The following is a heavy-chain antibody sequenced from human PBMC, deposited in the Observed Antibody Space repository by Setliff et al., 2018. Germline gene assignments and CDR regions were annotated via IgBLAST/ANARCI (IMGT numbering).Heavy chain of an antibody. CDR2: IYYSGLT. D-gene: IGHD3-10*01. Sequence: PSENLSLTCTVSGGSIRSSTHYWGWIRQPPGKGLEWIGTIYYSGLTYYTPSLRSRATISVDTSKNRFSLQLSSVTAADTAVYYCAGYQGSGSNYKVVNWFDPWGQGTLVTVSS. V-gene: IGHV4-39*02. CDR1: GGSIRSSTHY. J-gene: IGHJ5*02. CDR3: AGYQGSGSNYKVVNWFDP.